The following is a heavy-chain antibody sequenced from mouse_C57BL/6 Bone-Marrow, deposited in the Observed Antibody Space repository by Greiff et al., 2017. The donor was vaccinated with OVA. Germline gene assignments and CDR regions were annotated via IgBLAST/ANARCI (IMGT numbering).Heavy chain of an antibody. CDR2: SRNKANDYTT. J-gene: IGHJ3*01. D-gene: IGHD2-3*01. CDR3: ARDAWDGYYPFAY. CDR1: GFTFSDFY. V-gene: IGHV7-1*01. Sequence: EVMLVESGGGLVQSGRSLRLSCATSGFTFSDFYMEWVRQAPGKGLEWIAASRNKANDYTTEYSASVKGRFIVSRDTSQSILYLQMNALRAEDTAIYYCARDAWDGYYPFAYWGQGTLVTVSA.